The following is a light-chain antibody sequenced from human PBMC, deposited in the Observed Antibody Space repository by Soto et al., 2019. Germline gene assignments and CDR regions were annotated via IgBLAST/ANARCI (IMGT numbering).Light chain of an antibody. V-gene: IGLV1-44*01. CDR2: SDN. CDR1: SSNIGTNT. CDR3: AAWDVSLVV. J-gene: IGLJ2*01. Sequence: QSVLTQPPSASGTPGQRVTISCSGSSSNIGTNTVIWYQQLPGAAPELLIYSDNQRPSGVPDRFSCSKSGTSASLVISGLQSEDEADYYCAAWDVSLVVFGGGTKVTVL.